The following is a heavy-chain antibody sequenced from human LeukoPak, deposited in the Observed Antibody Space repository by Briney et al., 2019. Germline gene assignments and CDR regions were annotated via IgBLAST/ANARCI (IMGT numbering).Heavy chain of an antibody. V-gene: IGHV4-61*08. CDR1: GGSISSADYS. CDR2: IYYGGTT. D-gene: IGHD1-26*01. Sequence: SETLSLTCAVSGGSISSADYSWNWIRQPPGKTLEWIGYIYYGGTTNYNPSLKSRVTISIDTSKNQLSLNVSSVTAADTAVYYCARGSGSYDYWGQGTLVTVSS. J-gene: IGHJ4*02. CDR3: ARGSGSYDY.